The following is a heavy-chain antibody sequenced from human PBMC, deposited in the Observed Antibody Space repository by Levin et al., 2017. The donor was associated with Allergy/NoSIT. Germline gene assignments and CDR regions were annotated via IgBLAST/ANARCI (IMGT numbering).Heavy chain of an antibody. Sequence: GESLKISCKASGYTFTSYYIHWVRQAPGQGLEWMGIINPSGGTTTYAQKFQGRVSMTRDTSTSTVYMELSSLTSEDSAVFFCATTTKQLWPEGVDEFDIWGQGTMVTVSS. V-gene: IGHV1-46*03. CDR3: ATTTKQLWPEGVDEFDI. J-gene: IGHJ3*02. CDR1: GYTFTSYY. CDR2: INPSGGTT. D-gene: IGHD1-1*01.